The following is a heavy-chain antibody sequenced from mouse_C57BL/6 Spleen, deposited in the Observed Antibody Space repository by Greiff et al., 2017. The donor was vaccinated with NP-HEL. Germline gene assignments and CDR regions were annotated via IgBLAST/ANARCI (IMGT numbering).Heavy chain of an antibody. CDR3: ARQNYGSVFFDY. Sequence: EVKLVESGGGLVKPGGSLKLSCAASVFTFSDYGMHWVRQAPEKGLEWVAYISSGSSTIYYADTVKGRFTISRDNAKNTLFLQMTSLRSEDTAMYYCARQNYGSVFFDYWGQGTTLTVSS. CDR1: VFTFSDYG. D-gene: IGHD1-1*01. J-gene: IGHJ2*01. V-gene: IGHV5-17*01. CDR2: ISSGSSTI.